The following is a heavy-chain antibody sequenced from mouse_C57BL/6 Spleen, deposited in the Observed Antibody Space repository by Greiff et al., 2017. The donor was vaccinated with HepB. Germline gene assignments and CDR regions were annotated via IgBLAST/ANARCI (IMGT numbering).Heavy chain of an antibody. CDR1: GYTFTSYG. V-gene: IGHV1-81*01. D-gene: IGHD1-1*01. CDR3: SRSEYYGSSLYYFDY. J-gene: IGHJ2*01. Sequence: QVQLQQSGAELARPGASVKLSCKASGYTFTSYGISWVKQRTGQGLEWIGEIYPRSGNTYYNEKFKGKATLTADKSSSTAYMELRSLTSEDSAVYFCSRSEYYGSSLYYFDYWGQGTTLTVSS. CDR2: IYPRSGNT.